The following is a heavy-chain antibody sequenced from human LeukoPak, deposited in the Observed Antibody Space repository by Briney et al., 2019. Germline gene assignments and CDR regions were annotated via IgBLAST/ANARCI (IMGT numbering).Heavy chain of an antibody. Sequence: PGGSLRLSCAAYGFTFDDYAMHWVRQAPGKGLEWVSGISWNSGSIGYADSVKGRFTISRDNAKNSLYLQMNSLRAEDMALYYCAKDEGYYGSGIDYWGQGTLVTVSS. J-gene: IGHJ4*02. D-gene: IGHD3-10*01. V-gene: IGHV3-9*03. CDR1: GFTFDDYA. CDR3: AKDEGYYGSGIDY. CDR2: ISWNSGSI.